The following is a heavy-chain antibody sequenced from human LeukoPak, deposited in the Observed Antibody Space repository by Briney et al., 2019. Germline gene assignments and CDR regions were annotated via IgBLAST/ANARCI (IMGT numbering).Heavy chain of an antibody. J-gene: IGHJ4*02. D-gene: IGHD5-18*01. CDR3: ARGERGYSYGL. CDR1: GGSFSGYY. V-gene: IGHV4-34*01. CDR2: INHSGST. Sequence: SETLSLTCAVYGGSFSGYYWSWIRQPPGKGLEWIGEINHSGSTNYNPSLKSRVTISVDTSKNQFSLELSSVTAADTAVYYCARGERGYSYGLWGQGTLVTVSS.